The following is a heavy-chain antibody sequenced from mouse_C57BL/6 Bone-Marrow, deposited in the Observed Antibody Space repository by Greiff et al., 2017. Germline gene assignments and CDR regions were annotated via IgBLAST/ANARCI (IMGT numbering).Heavy chain of an antibody. CDR1: GYTFTDYY. D-gene: IGHD1-1*01. J-gene: IGHJ3*01. CDR3: ARSALYYGRSGWFAY. V-gene: IGHV1-19*01. Sequence: EVQLQQSGPVLVKPGASVKMSCKASGYTFTDYYMNWVKQSHGKSLEWIGVINPYNGGTSYNQKFKGKATLTVDKASSTAYMELNSLTSEDSAVYYCARSALYYGRSGWFAYWGQGTLVTVSA. CDR2: INPYNGGT.